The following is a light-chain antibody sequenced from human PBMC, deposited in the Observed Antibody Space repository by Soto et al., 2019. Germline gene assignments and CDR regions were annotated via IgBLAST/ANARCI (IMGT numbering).Light chain of an antibody. V-gene: IGKV3-20*01. CDR2: GAS. CDR3: QQYGSSPHS. CDR1: QSISSSY. Sequence: EIVLTQSPGTLSLSPGERATLSCRASQSISSSYLAWYQQKPGQAPRLLIYGASSRATGIPDRFSGSGSGADFTLTISRLEPEDFALYYCQQYGSSPHSFGQGTNLEIK. J-gene: IGKJ2*03.